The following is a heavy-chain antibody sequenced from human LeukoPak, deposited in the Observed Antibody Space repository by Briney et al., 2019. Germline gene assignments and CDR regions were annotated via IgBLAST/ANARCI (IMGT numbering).Heavy chain of an antibody. V-gene: IGHV4-59*01. Sequence: IPSETLSLTCTVSGGSISSYYWSWIRQPPGKGLEWIGYIYYSGSTNYNPSLKSRVTISVDTSKNQFSLKLSSVTAADTAVYYCARDLGYCSSTSCYHAFDIWGQGTMVTVSS. D-gene: IGHD2-2*01. CDR2: IYYSGST. CDR3: ARDLGYCSSTSCYHAFDI. CDR1: GGSISSYY. J-gene: IGHJ3*02.